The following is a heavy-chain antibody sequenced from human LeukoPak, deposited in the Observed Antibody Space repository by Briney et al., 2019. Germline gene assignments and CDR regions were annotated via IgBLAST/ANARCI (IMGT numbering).Heavy chain of an antibody. CDR2: VYFTGST. V-gene: IGHV4-61*01. J-gene: IGHJ4*02. Sequence: PSETLSLTCTVSGGSVSSASYYWSWIRQPPGKGLEWIAYVYFTGSTNYNPSLKSRVTISVDRSKNQFSLKLSSVTAADTAVYYCARAPVEGITFGGVMAGWSYYFDYWGQGTLVTVSS. CDR3: ARAPVEGITFGGVMAGWSYYFDY. CDR1: GGSVSSASYY. D-gene: IGHD3-16*01.